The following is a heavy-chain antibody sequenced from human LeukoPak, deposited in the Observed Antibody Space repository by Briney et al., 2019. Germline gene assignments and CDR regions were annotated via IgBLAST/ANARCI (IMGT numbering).Heavy chain of an antibody. V-gene: IGHV1-8*01. CDR3: TREHAVVGDDH. J-gene: IGHJ4*02. Sequence: ASVKVSCKASGYSFTSYDLNWVRQATGQGPEWMGYINTDSGTAGYARKFQGRVTMTRDTSTGTAYMELTGLTSEDTAVYYCTREHAVVGDDHWGQGTLVTVSS. CDR2: INTDSGTA. CDR1: GYSFTSYD. D-gene: IGHD2-15*01.